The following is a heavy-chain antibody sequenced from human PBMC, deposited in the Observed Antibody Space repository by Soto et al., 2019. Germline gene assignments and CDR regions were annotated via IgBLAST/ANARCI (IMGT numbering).Heavy chain of an antibody. Sequence: GGSLRLSCAASGFTFSDYYMSWIRQAPGKGLEWVSYISSSGSTTYADSVMGRFTISRDNAKNTLYLQMASLRAEDTAVYYCARGDVGAFDLWGQGTMVTVSS. V-gene: IGHV3-11*06. CDR2: ISSSGST. J-gene: IGHJ3*01. CDR3: ARGDVGAFDL. D-gene: IGHD1-26*01. CDR1: GFTFSDYY.